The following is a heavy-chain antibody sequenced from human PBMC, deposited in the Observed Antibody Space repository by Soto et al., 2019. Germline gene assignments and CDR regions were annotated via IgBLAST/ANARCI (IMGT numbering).Heavy chain of an antibody. Sequence: QLQLQESGPGLLKPSETLSLTCTVSGGSISSSGYYWGWIRQPPGKGLEWIGSIYYTGSTYYNPSLMSRVTISVDTSKNQFSLKLSSVTAADTAVYYCARHLKGVVNTRQWYFDLWGRGTLVTVSS. D-gene: IGHD2-15*01. CDR2: IYYTGST. CDR3: ARHLKGVVNTRQWYFDL. CDR1: GGSISSSGYY. V-gene: IGHV4-39*01. J-gene: IGHJ2*01.